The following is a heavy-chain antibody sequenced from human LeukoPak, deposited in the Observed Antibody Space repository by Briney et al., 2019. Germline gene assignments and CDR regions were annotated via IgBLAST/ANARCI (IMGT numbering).Heavy chain of an antibody. J-gene: IGHJ4*02. Sequence: GGSLRLSCTASGFIFRDYVMSWVRQAPGKGPEGVAAIWRTGDWTHYVDSVKGRFTISRDNSKNALYLQLNSLRVEDTAVYYCARDSGSEWLVPRFDYWGQGTLVTVSS. D-gene: IGHD6-19*01. CDR1: GFIFRDYV. CDR3: ARDSGSEWLVPRFDY. CDR2: IWRTGDWT. V-gene: IGHV3-23*01.